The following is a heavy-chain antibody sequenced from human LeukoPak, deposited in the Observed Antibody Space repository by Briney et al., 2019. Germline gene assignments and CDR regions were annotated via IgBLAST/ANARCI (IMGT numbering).Heavy chain of an antibody. Sequence: GGSLRLSCAASGFTFSSYAMSWVRQAPGKGLEYVSAISSNGATTYYANSVKGRFSISRDNSKSTVYLQMGSLRAEDMAVYYCARADGYFRPFFDYWGQGTLVTVSS. V-gene: IGHV3-64*01. CDR1: GFTFSSYA. J-gene: IGHJ4*02. CDR2: ISSNGATT. D-gene: IGHD2-2*03. CDR3: ARADGYFRPFFDY.